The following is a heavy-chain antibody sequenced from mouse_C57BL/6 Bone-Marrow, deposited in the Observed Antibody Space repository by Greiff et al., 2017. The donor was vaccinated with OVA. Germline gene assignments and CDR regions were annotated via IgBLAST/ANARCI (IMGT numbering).Heavy chain of an antibody. V-gene: IGHV1-76*01. CDR2: IYPGSGNT. Sequence: VQLQQSGAELVRPGASVKLSCKASGYSFTDYYINWVKQSPGQGLEWIARIYPGSGNTYYNEKFKGKATLTAEKSSSTAYMQLSSLTSEDSAVYYCAREGVVATGYFDYWGQGTTLTVSS. CDR3: AREGVVATGYFDY. J-gene: IGHJ2*01. D-gene: IGHD1-1*01. CDR1: GYSFTDYY.